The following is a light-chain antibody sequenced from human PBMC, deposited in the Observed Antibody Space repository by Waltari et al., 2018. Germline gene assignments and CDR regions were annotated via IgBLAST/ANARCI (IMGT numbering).Light chain of an antibody. J-gene: IGKJ4*01. CDR2: AAS. CDR1: QSISSY. CDR3: HQYTTVSSLT. Sequence: DIQMTQSPSSRSASVGDRVTITCRASQSISSYLNWYQQKPGKAPKLLIYAASSLQSGVPSRFSGSGSGTDFTLTISSLQPEDFATYYCHQYTTVSSLTFGGGTKVEMK. V-gene: IGKV1-39*01.